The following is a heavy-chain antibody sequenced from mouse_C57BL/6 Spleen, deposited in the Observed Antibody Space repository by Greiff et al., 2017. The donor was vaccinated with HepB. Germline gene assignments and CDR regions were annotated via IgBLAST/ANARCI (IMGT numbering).Heavy chain of an antibody. CDR3: AREEDYWYFDV. CDR1: GYTFTSYG. V-gene: IGHV1-81*01. Sequence: QVQLKQSGAELARPGASVKLSCKASGYTFTSYGISWVKQRTGQGLEWIGEIYPRSGNTYYNEKFKGKATLTADKSSSTAYMELRSLTSEDSAVYFCAREEDYWYFDVWGTGTTVTVSS. J-gene: IGHJ1*03. CDR2: IYPRSGNT.